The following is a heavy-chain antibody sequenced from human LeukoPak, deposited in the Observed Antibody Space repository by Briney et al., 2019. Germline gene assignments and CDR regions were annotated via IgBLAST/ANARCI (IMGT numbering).Heavy chain of an antibody. CDR1: GFTFSSYW. CDR2: INSDGSGT. Sequence: PGGSLRLSCAASGFTFSSYWIHWVRQAPGKGLVWVSRINSDGSGTTYADSVKGRFTISRDNAKNTLYLQMNSLRADDTAVYYCARGYSGNYYFDYWGQGTLVTVFS. CDR3: ARGYSGNYYFDY. D-gene: IGHD1-26*01. J-gene: IGHJ4*02. V-gene: IGHV3-74*01.